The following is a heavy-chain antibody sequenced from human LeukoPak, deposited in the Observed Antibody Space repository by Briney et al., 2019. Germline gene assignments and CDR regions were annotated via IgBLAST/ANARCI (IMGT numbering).Heavy chain of an antibody. Sequence: GRSLRLSCAASGFTFDDYAMHWVRQAPGKGLEWVSGITWNNGFIEYADSVKGRFTISRDNAKNSLILQMNSLRPEDTALYYCAKVRSLSLAATEPLDYWGQGTLVTVS. CDR1: GFTFDDYA. CDR3: AKVRSLSLAATEPLDY. CDR2: ITWNNGFI. D-gene: IGHD6-6*01. J-gene: IGHJ4*02. V-gene: IGHV3-9*01.